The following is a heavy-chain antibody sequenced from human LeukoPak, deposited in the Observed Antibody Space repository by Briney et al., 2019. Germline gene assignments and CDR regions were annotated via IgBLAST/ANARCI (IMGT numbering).Heavy chain of an antibody. CDR1: GYTFTNFW. CDR3: ARLSAMANVVLFDY. Sequence: GESLKISCKGSGYTFTNFWIGWVRQMPGKGLEWMGIIYPSDSDTRYSPSFQGQVTISADKSISTAYLQWSSLKASDTAMYYCARLSAMANVVLFDYWGQGTLVTVSS. D-gene: IGHD5-18*01. CDR2: IYPSDSDT. V-gene: IGHV5-51*01. J-gene: IGHJ4*02.